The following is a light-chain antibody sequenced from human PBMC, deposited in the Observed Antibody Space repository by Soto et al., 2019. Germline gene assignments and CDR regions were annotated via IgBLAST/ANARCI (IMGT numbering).Light chain of an antibody. J-gene: IGLJ1*01. Sequence: QSVLTQPPSVSEAPGQRVTISCTGSSSNIGAGYEAHWYQQVPGTAPKLLIYENNNRPSGVPDRFSGSKSGTSASLAITGLQAEEEAEYYCQSYDSSPSGYVFGTGTKLTVL. CDR2: ENN. CDR3: QSYDSSPSGYV. CDR1: SSNIGAGYE. V-gene: IGLV1-40*01.